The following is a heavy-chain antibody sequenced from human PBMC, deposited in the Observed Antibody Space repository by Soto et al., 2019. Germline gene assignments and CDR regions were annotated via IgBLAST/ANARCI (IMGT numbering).Heavy chain of an antibody. CDR2: IKQDGSEK. V-gene: IGHV3-7*05. CDR1: GFTFSSYW. J-gene: IGHJ6*02. D-gene: IGHD4-4*01. CDR3: ARDGDSNYWYYYYGMDV. Sequence: SGGSLRLSCAASGFTFSSYWMSWVRQAPGKGLEWVANIKQDGSEKYYVDSVKGRFTISRDNAKNSLYLQMNSLRAEDTAVYYCARDGDSNYWYYYYGMDVWGQGTTVTVSS.